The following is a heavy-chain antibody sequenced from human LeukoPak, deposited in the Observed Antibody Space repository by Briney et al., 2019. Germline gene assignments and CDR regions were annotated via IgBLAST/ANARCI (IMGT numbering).Heavy chain of an antibody. D-gene: IGHD5/OR15-5a*01. CDR1: GYGFSDVY. Sequence: GASVKVSCTASGYGFSDVYFNWVRQAPGQGLGWMGWINPHSGATNYAQRFQGRVSMDASFDTAYMELNRLTSDDTAVYYCATSSSVTHTRDPWGQGTLVTVSS. CDR2: INPHSGAT. CDR3: ATSSSVTHTRDP. J-gene: IGHJ5*02. V-gene: IGHV1-2*02.